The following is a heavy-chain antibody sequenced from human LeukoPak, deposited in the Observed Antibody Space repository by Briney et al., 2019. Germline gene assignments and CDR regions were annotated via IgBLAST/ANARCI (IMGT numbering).Heavy chain of an antibody. CDR3: ARAGYSAYDSGMDV. V-gene: IGHV4-59*01. CDR2: IYYSGST. J-gene: IGHJ6*02. CDR1: GASINSNY. D-gene: IGHD5-12*01. Sequence: SETLSLTCTVSGASINSNYWSWVRQPPGKGLEWIAYIYYSGSTNYNSESTNFNPSLKSRVTISVDTSKNQVSLKLSSVTAADTAVYYCARAGYSAYDSGMDVWGQGTTVTVSS.